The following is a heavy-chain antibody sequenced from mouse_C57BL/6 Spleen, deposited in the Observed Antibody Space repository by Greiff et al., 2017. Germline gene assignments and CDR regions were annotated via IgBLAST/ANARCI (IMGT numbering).Heavy chain of an antibody. CDR1: GYTFTSYW. V-gene: IGHV1-55*01. D-gene: IGHD3-2*02. Sequence: QVQLQQPGAELVKPGASVKMSCKASGYTFTSYWITWVKQRPGQGLEWIGDIYPGSGSTNYNEKFKSKATLTVDTSSSTAYMQLSSLTSEDSAVYYCARESSGYVTFAYWGQGTLVTVSA. CDR3: ARESSGYVTFAY. J-gene: IGHJ3*01. CDR2: IYPGSGST.